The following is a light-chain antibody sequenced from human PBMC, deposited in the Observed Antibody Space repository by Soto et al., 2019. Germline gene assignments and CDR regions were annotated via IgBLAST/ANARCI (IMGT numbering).Light chain of an antibody. V-gene: IGKV3-20*01. J-gene: IGKJ5*01. CDR1: HTVRNNY. CDR3: QQYGSSPPSVT. CDR2: DAS. Sequence: EIVLTQSPGTLSLSPGERATLSCRASHTVRNNYLAWYQQKPGQAPRLLIYDASSRATGIPDRFSGSGSGTNFTLTISRLEPEDFAVYYCQQYGSSPPSVTFGQGTRL.